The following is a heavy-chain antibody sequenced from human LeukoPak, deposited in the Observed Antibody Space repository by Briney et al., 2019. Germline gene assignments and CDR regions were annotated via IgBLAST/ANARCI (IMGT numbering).Heavy chain of an antibody. CDR2: IRSKAYGGTT. Sequence: PGRALRLSCTASGFTLGDYAMSWVRQATGKGLEWVGFIRSKAYGGTTEYAASVKGRFTISRDDSRSIAYLQMSSLKTEDTAVYYCTRARASYYFDYWGQGTLVTVSS. V-gene: IGHV3-49*04. CDR1: GFTLGDYA. J-gene: IGHJ4*02. D-gene: IGHD3-10*01. CDR3: TRARASYYFDY.